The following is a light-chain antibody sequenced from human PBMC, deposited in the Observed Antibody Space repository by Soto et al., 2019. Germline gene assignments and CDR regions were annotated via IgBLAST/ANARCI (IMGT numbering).Light chain of an antibody. CDR2: EVR. Sequence: QSVLTQPASVSGSPGQSITISCTGTSSDIGAYDYVSWFQQYSGKAPTLIIYEVRFRLSGVSSRFSGSKSGNTASLTISGLQTEDEADYYCGSYASATLIFGGGTKLTVL. CDR3: GSYASATLI. J-gene: IGLJ2*01. V-gene: IGLV2-14*03. CDR1: SSDIGAYDY.